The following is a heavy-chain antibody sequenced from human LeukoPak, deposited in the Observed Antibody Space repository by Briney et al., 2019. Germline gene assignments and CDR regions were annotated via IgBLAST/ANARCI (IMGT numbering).Heavy chain of an antibody. Sequence: GGSLRLSCAASGFTFSSYGMHWVRQAPGKGLEWVAVISYDGSNKYYADSVKGRFTISRDNSKNTLYLQMNSLRAEDTAVYYCASGSSSWAYYFDYWGQGTLVTVSS. CDR3: ASGSSSWAYYFDY. CDR2: ISYDGSNK. V-gene: IGHV3-30*03. D-gene: IGHD6-13*01. J-gene: IGHJ4*02. CDR1: GFTFSSYG.